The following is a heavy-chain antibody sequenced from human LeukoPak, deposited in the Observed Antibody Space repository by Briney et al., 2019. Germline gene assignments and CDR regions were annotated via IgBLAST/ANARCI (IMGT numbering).Heavy chain of an antibody. CDR1: GYSISSGYY. J-gene: IGHJ6*03. V-gene: IGHV4-38-2*02. CDR3: ARGVRTYYYYYMDV. D-gene: IGHD3-10*01. CDR2: IYHSGST. Sequence: PSETLSLTCTVSGYSISSGYYWGWIRQPPGKGLEWIGSIYHSGSTYYNPSLKSRVTISVDTSKNQFSLKLSSVTAADTAVYYCARGVRTYYYYYMDVWGKGTTVTVSS.